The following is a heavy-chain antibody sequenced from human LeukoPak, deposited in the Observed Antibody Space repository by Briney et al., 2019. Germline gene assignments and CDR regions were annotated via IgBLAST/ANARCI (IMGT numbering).Heavy chain of an antibody. J-gene: IGHJ4*02. D-gene: IGHD5-12*01. V-gene: IGHV3-33*01. Sequence: GGSLRLSCAASGFPFSGSGMHWVRQAPGKGLEWVAVIWYDGSHQYYADSVKGRFTISRDNSKNTLDLQMNSLRAEDTAVYYCARGGHPVKYSGLLKSAIDYWGQGTLVTVSS. CDR3: ARGGHPVKYSGLLKSAIDY. CDR2: IWYDGSHQ. CDR1: GFPFSGSG.